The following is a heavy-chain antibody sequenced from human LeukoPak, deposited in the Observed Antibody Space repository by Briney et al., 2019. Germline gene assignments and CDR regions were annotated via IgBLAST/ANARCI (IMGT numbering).Heavy chain of an antibody. J-gene: IGHJ5*02. CDR1: GFNFRSHE. V-gene: IGHV3-48*03. CDR3: ARAQELDA. Sequence: GGSLRLSRAASGFNFRSHEMNWVRQAPGKGLEWISYISTLSNTIYYADSVKGRFTISRDNAKNSVYLQMNRLRVEDTAVYYCARAQELDAWGQGTLVTVSS. CDR2: ISTLSNTI. D-gene: IGHD1-7*01.